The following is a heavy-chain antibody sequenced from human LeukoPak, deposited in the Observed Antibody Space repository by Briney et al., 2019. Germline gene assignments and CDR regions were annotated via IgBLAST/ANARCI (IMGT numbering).Heavy chain of an antibody. CDR2: IYHSGST. CDR1: GGSISSGGYY. CDR3: ARVVVPAAISEGWFDP. Sequence: RASQTLSLTCTVSGGSISSGGYYWSWIRQPPGKGLEWIGYIYHSGSTYYNLSLKSRVTISVDRSKNQFSLKLSSVTAADTAVYYCARVVVPAAISEGWFDPWGQGTLVAVSS. D-gene: IGHD2-2*02. J-gene: IGHJ5*02. V-gene: IGHV4-30-2*01.